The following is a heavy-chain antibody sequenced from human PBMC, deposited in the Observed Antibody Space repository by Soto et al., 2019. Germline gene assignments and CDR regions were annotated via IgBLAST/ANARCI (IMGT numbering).Heavy chain of an antibody. D-gene: IGHD3-3*01. Sequence: SETLSLTCAVSGGSISSSYWWTWVRQAPGKGLQWIGEIYHSGITNYNPSLRSRVSMSVDKSNNEFSLSLTSVTAADTAVYYYFGWFDPWGQGTLVTVSS. V-gene: IGHV4-4*02. CDR3: FGWFDP. J-gene: IGHJ5*02. CDR1: GGSISSSYW. CDR2: IYHSGIT.